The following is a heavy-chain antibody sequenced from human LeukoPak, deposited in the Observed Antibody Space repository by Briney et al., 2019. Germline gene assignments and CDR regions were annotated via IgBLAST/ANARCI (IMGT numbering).Heavy chain of an antibody. CDR2: ISGSGGST. CDR3: AKAGTTSWFDP. D-gene: IGHD1-7*01. Sequence: GGSLRLSCAASGFTFSSYAMSWVRQAPGKGLEWVSAISGSGGSTYCADSVRGRFTISRDNFKNTLYLQMNSLRAEDTAVYYCAKAGTTSWFDPWGQGTLVTVSS. J-gene: IGHJ5*02. CDR1: GFTFSSYA. V-gene: IGHV3-23*01.